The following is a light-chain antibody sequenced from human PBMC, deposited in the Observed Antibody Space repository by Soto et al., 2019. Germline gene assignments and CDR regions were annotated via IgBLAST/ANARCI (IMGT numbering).Light chain of an antibody. CDR2: AAS. Sequence: DIQMTQSPSSLSASVGDRVTITCRASQSISSYLNWYQQKPGKAPKLPIYAASSLQSGVPSRFSGSGSGTDFTLTISSLQPEDFATYYCQQSYSTLPLTFGGGTKVEIK. CDR3: QQSYSTLPLT. V-gene: IGKV1-39*01. CDR1: QSISSY. J-gene: IGKJ4*01.